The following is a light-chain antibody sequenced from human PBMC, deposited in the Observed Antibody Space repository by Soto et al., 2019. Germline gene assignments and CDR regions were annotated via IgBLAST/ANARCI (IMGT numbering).Light chain of an antibody. J-gene: IGLJ2*01. V-gene: IGLV2-14*03. CDR2: DVS. CDR1: NSDVGGYNY. Sequence: QSALTQPASVSGSPGQSITIPCTGTNSDVGGYNYVSWYQHHPGKAPQLVIFDVSSRPAGVSNRFSGSKSGNTASLTISGLHAEDEADYYCGSFSTSTSPVVFGGGTKLTVL. CDR3: GSFSTSTSPVV.